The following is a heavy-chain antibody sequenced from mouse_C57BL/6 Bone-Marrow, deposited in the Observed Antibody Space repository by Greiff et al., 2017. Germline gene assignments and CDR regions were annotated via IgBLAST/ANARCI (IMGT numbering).Heavy chain of an antibody. V-gene: IGHV1-76*01. CDR3: ARLDYENYYAMDY. D-gene: IGHD2-4*01. CDR1: GYTFTDYY. Sequence: QVQLQQSGAELVRPGASVKLSCKASGYTFTDYYINWVKQRPGQGLEWIARIYPGSGNTYYNEKFKGKATLTAEKSSSTAYMQLSSLTSEDSAVXFCARLDYENYYAMDYWGQGTSVTVSS. CDR2: IYPGSGNT. J-gene: IGHJ4*01.